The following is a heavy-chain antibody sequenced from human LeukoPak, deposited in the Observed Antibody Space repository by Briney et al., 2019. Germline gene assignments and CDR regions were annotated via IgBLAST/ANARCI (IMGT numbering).Heavy chain of an antibody. J-gene: IGHJ4*02. CDR2: INPNNRDT. V-gene: IGHV1-2*06. CDR3: ARVSVAVAGLLDY. Sequence: ASVKVSCKASGYRFSGYFIHWVRQAPGQGLEWMGRINPNNRDTIYAQKFQGRVTMTRDTSISTAYMELNRLRSDDTAVYYCARVSVAVAGLLDYWGQGTLLTVSS. CDR1: GYRFSGYF. D-gene: IGHD6-19*01.